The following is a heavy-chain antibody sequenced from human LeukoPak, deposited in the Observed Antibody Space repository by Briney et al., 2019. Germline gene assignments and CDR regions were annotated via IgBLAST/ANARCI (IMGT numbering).Heavy chain of an antibody. CDR1: GFTFSSYG. J-gene: IGHJ4*02. CDR3: AKSQVTGWYDFDY. D-gene: IGHD6-19*01. V-gene: IGHV3-30*02. Sequence: QPGGSLRLSCAASGFTFSSYGMNWVRQAPGKGLEWVASIRSDGSDKKYADSVKGQFTISRDNSKSTLNLQMNSLRPEDTAVYYCAKSQVTGWYDFDYWGQGTLVTVSS. CDR2: IRSDGSDK.